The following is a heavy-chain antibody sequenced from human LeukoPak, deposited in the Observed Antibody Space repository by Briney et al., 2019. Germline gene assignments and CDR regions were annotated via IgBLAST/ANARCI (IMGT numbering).Heavy chain of an antibody. V-gene: IGHV4-38-2*01. CDR3: ARMGSDY. CDR1: GDAISSGNY. D-gene: IGHD3-16*01. J-gene: IGHJ4*02. CDR2: IHHSGYT. Sequence: RPSETLSLTCVVAGDAISSGNYWGWVRQPPVKGLEWIGNIHHSGYTNYNPSLKSRVTISVDTSKNQFSLKMKSVTAADTAVYYCARMGSDYWGQGTLVTVSS.